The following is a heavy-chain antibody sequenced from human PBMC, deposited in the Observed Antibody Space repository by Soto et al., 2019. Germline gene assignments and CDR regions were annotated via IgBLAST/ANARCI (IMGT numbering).Heavy chain of an antibody. V-gene: IGHV3-7*01. D-gene: IGHD2-2*01. CDR2: IKQDGSEK. J-gene: IGHJ6*03. CDR1: GFTFSSYW. CDR3: ARIDGLEYQLRWVSLYYYYDYRDV. Sequence: EVQLVESGGGLVQPGGSLRLSCAASGFTFSSYWMSWVRQAPGKGLEWVANIKQDGSEKYYVDSVKGRFTISRDNAKNSLYLQMNGLRAEDTAVYYCARIDGLEYQLRWVSLYYYYDYRDVWGKGTTVTVSS.